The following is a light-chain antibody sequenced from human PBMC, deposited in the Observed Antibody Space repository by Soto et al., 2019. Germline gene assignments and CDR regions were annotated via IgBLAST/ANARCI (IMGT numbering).Light chain of an antibody. J-gene: IGKJ5*01. V-gene: IGKV3-11*01. CDR3: QLSQQRSSWPPIA. CDR1: ERISHS. CDR2: DAS. Sequence: DIVLTQSPATLSLSPGNRVTLSCRANERISHSLAWYQQKPGQAPRILIYDASFRATGIPERFSGSGSGTDFTLSISSLEPEDFAVYYCQLSQQRSSWPPIAFGQGTPLDLK.